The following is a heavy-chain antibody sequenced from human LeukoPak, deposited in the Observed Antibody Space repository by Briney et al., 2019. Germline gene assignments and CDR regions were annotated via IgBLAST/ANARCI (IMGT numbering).Heavy chain of an antibody. CDR3: ARDPSQLLHLDY. D-gene: IGHD2-2*01. CDR1: GFPFSNYA. Sequence: PGGSLRLSCAASGFPFSNYAMHWVRPAPGKGLEWVAVIWNDGRNKYYADSVKGRFTISRDNSKNTLYLQMNSLRAEDTAIYYCARDPSQLLHLDYWAQGTLSPSPQ. J-gene: IGHJ4*02. V-gene: IGHV3-33*01. CDR2: IWNDGRNK.